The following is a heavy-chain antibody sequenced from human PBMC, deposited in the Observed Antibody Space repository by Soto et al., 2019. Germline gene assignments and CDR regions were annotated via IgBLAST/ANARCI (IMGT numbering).Heavy chain of an antibody. V-gene: IGHV4-30-4*01. CDR1: GGSISSGDYY. J-gene: IGHJ4*02. Sequence: QVQLQESGPGLVKPSQTLPLTCTVSGGSISSGDYYWSWIRQPPGKGLEWIGYIYYSGSTYYNPSLKSRVTISVDTSKNQFSLKLSSVTAADTAVYYCASLYYDFWSGYRYFDYWGQGTLVTVSS. CDR2: IYYSGST. D-gene: IGHD3-3*01. CDR3: ASLYYDFWSGYRYFDY.